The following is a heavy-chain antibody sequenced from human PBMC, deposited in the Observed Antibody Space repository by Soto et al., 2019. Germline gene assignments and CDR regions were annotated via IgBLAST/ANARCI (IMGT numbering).Heavy chain of an antibody. V-gene: IGHV3-23*01. J-gene: IGHJ2*01. CDR1: GFTFSSYA. D-gene: IGHD2-2*01. CDR3: VKRYCSSTSCSARPHWYFDL. CDR2: ISGSGGST. Sequence: EVQLLESGGGLVQPGGSLRLSCAASGFTFSSYAMSWVRQAPGKGLEWVSAISGSGGSTYYADSVKGRFTISRDNSKNTLYLQMNSLRAEDTAVYYCVKRYCSSTSCSARPHWYFDLWGRGTLVTVSS.